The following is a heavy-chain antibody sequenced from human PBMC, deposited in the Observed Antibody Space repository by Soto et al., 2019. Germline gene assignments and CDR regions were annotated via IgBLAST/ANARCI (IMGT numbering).Heavy chain of an antibody. CDR2: ISGSGGST. Sequence: PGGSLRLSCAASGFTFSSYAMSWVRQAPGKGLEWVSAISGSGGSTYYADSVKGRFTISRDNSKNTLYLQMNSLRAEDTAVYYCAKDNRGISSWYHYYFDYWGQGTLVTVSS. D-gene: IGHD6-13*01. CDR1: GFTFSSYA. V-gene: IGHV3-23*01. J-gene: IGHJ4*02. CDR3: AKDNRGISSWYHYYFDY.